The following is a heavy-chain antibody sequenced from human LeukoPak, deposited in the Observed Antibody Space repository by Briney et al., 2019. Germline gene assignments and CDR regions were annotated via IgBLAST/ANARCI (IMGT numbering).Heavy chain of an antibody. V-gene: IGHV3-7*01. CDR1: GFTFSSSW. Sequence: GGSLRLSCVASGFTFSSSWMSWVRQAPGKGLEWVANIKQDGSEKYYVDSVKGRFTISRDNAKNSLYLQMNSLRGEDTAVYYCARDRTGSYWGQGTLVTVSS. J-gene: IGHJ4*02. CDR3: ARDRTGSY. CDR2: IKQDGSEK. D-gene: IGHD3-10*01.